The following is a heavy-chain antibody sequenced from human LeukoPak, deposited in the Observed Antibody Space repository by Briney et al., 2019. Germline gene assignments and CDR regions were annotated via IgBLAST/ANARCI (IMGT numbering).Heavy chain of an antibody. CDR2: IYHSGST. CDR3: ARQERYYYGMDV. V-gene: IGHV4-30-2*01. CDR1: GGSISSGDYY. D-gene: IGHD1-26*01. Sequence: SETLSLTCTVSGGSISSGDYYWSWIRQPPGKGLEWIGYIYHSGSTYYNPSLKSRVTISVDRSKNQFSLKLSSVTAADTAVYYCARQERYYYGMDVWGQGTTVTVSS. J-gene: IGHJ6*02.